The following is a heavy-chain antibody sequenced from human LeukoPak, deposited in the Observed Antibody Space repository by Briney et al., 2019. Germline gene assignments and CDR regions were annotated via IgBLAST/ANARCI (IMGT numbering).Heavy chain of an antibody. CDR2: ISGSGGST. CDR1: GFTFSSYA. J-gene: IGHJ4*02. Sequence: GGSLRLSCAASGFTFSSYAMSWVHQAPGKGLEWVSAISGSGGSTYYADSVKGRFTISRDNSKNTLYLQMNSLRAEDTAVYYCAKTSDYYDSSGYFDYWGQGTLVTVSS. CDR3: AKTSDYYDSSGYFDY. V-gene: IGHV3-23*01. D-gene: IGHD3-22*01.